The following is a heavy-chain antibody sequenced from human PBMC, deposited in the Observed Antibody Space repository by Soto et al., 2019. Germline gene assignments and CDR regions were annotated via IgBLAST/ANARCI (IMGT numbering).Heavy chain of an antibody. Sequence: SETLSLTCAVYGGSFSGYYWSWIRQPPGKGLEWIGEINHSGSTNYNPSLKSRVTISVDTSKNQFSLKLSSVTAADTAVYYCGRGPTMVRGLLYNGVFDYWGQGTLVTVSS. V-gene: IGHV4-34*01. D-gene: IGHD3-10*01. CDR1: GGSFSGYY. J-gene: IGHJ4*02. CDR3: GRGPTMVRGLLYNGVFDY. CDR2: INHSGST.